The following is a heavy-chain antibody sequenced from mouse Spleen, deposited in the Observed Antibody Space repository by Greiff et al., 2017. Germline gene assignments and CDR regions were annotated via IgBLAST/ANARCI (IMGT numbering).Heavy chain of an antibody. J-gene: IGHJ2*01. Sequence: VQLQQSGAELVRPGALVKLSCKASGFNIKDYYMHWVKQRPEQGLEWIGWIDPENGNTIYDPKFQGKASITADTSSNTAYLQLSSLTSEDTAVYYCASRGSDYFDYWGQGTTLTVSS. CDR2: IDPENGNT. D-gene: IGHD1-1*01. CDR1: GFNIKDYY. V-gene: IGHV14-1*02. CDR3: ASRGSDYFDY.